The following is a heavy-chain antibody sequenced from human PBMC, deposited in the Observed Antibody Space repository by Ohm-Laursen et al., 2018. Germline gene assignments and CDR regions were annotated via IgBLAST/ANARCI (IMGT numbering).Heavy chain of an antibody. Sequence: GSSVKVSCKASGYTFTAYYIHWVRQAPGQGLEWMGWINPNSGGTNYAQKFQGRVTMTRDTSISTAYMELSRLRSDDTAVYYCARNYYDSSGYDLDFWGQGTLVTVSS. CDR3: ARNYYDSSGYDLDF. CDR2: INPNSGGT. CDR1: GYTFTAYY. V-gene: IGHV1-2*02. J-gene: IGHJ4*02. D-gene: IGHD3-22*01.